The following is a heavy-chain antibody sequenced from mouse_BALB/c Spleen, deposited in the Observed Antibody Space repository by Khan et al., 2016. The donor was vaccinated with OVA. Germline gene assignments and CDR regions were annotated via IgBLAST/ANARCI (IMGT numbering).Heavy chain of an antibody. CDR3: ARTARIKY. J-gene: IGHJ2*01. D-gene: IGHD1-2*01. CDR2: ISYSGST. V-gene: IGHV3-2*02. Sequence: EVKLLESGPGLVKPSQSLSLTCTVTGYSITSGYGWNWIRQFPGNKLEWMCYISYSGSTNYNPSLKSRISISRDISKNQFFLLLNSVTTEDTATYYCARTARIKYWGQGTTLTVAS. CDR1: GYSITSGYG.